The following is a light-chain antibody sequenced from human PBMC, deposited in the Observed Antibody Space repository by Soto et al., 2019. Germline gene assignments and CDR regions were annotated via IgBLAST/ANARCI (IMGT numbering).Light chain of an antibody. CDR3: QQLNTFPPFFT. V-gene: IGKV1-9*01. Sequence: GARVTITCRASQGIRSYLAWYQQRPGKAPELLIYGASTLRPGGASRFSGSGSGTEFTLTISSLQPEDFATYFCQQLNTFPPFFTFGPGTKVDNK. CDR2: GAS. J-gene: IGKJ3*01. CDR1: QGIRSY.